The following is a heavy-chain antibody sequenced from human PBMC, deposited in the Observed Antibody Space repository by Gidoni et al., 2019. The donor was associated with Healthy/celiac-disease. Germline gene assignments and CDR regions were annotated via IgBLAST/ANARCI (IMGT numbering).Heavy chain of an antibody. D-gene: IGHD6-19*01. J-gene: IGHJ3*02. Sequence: EVQLVASGGGVVRPGGSLRLSCAASVFTFTDYGMSWVRQAPGKGLEWVSGINWNGGSTGYADSVKGRFTSSRDNAKNSLYLQMNSLRAEDTALYHCARGGGYSSGWYAFDIWGQGTMVTVSS. CDR3: ARGGGYSSGWYAFDI. CDR2: INWNGGST. V-gene: IGHV3-20*01. CDR1: VFTFTDYG.